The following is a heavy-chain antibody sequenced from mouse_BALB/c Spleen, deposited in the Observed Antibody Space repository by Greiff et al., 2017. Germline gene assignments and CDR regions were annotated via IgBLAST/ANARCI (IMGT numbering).Heavy chain of an antibody. V-gene: IGHV5-6-3*01. D-gene: IGHD1-1*02. CDR2: INSNGGST. J-gene: IGHJ4*01. CDR1: GFTFSSYG. CDR3: AREDYGPYAMDY. Sequence: DVMLVESGGGLVQPGGSLKLSCAASGFTFSSYGMSWVRQTPDKRLELVATINSNGGSTYYPDSVKGRFTISRDNAKNTLYLQMSSLKSEDTAMYYCAREDYGPYAMDYWGQGTSVTVSS.